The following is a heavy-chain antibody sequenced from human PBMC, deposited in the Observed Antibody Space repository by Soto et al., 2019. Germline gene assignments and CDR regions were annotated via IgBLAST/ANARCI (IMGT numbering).Heavy chain of an antibody. D-gene: IGHD6-13*01. J-gene: IGHJ5*02. V-gene: IGHV4-39*01. Sequence: PSETLSLTCTVSGGSISSSSYYWGWIRQPPGKGLEWIGSIYYSGSTYYNPSLKSRVTISVDTSKNQFSLKLSSVTAADTAVYYCARHVEYSSSWYRDNWFDPWGQGTLVTVSS. CDR2: IYYSGST. CDR1: GGSISSSSYY. CDR3: ARHVEYSSSWYRDNWFDP.